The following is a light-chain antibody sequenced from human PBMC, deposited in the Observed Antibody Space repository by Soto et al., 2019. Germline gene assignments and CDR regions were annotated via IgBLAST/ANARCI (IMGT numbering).Light chain of an antibody. CDR1: PGISSW. V-gene: IGKV1-5*01. CDR2: DAY. CDR3: QQYNSYWT. Sequence: DIQMTQSPSTLSASVGDRVTITCRASPGISSWLAWYQQKPGKAPKLRIYDAYTLKGGVPSRFSGSGSGTEFTLTITSLQPDDFATYYCQQYNSYWTFGQGTEVEIK. J-gene: IGKJ1*01.